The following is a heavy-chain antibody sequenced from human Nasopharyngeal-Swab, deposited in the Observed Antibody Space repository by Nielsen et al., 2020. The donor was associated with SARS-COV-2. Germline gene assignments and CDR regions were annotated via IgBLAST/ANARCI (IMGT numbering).Heavy chain of an antibody. V-gene: IGHV4-31*03. D-gene: IGHD4-23*01. J-gene: IGHJ6*02. CDR3: ARDYGGSHSLYYHYGMDV. CDR2: IYYSGST. Sequence: SETLSLTCTVSGGSISSGGYYWSWIRQPPGKGLEWIGYIYYSGSTYYNPSLKSRVTISVDTSKNQFSLRLSSVTAADTAVYYCARDYGGSHSLYYHYGMDVWGQGTTVTVSS. CDR1: GGSISSGGYY.